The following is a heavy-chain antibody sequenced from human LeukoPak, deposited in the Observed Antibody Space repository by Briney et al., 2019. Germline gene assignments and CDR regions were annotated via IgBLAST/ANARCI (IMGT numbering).Heavy chain of an antibody. J-gene: IGHJ4*02. CDR1: GYTFTSYY. CDR3: AREGETVLMVYAMPFDY. V-gene: IGHV1-46*03. CDR2: INPSGGST. Sequence: ASVKVSCKASGYTFTSYYMHWVRQAPGQGLEWMGIINPSGGSTSYAQKFQGRVTMIRDTSTSTVYMELSSLRSEDTAVYYCAREGETVLMVYAMPFDYWGQGTLVTVSS. D-gene: IGHD2-8*01.